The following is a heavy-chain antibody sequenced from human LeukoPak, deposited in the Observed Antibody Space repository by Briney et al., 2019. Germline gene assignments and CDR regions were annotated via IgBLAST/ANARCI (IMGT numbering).Heavy chain of an antibody. CDR2: IYYSGST. D-gene: IGHD6-13*01. CDR1: GGSISSSSYY. CDR3: ARHPGGSSWYTDYYYYGMDV. J-gene: IGHJ6*02. Sequence: PSETPSLTCTVSGGSISSSSYYWGWIRQPPGKGLEWIGSIYYSGSTYYNPSLKSRVTISVDTSKNQFSLRLSSVTAADTAVYYCARHPGGSSWYTDYYYYGMDVWGQGTTVTVSS. V-gene: IGHV4-39*01.